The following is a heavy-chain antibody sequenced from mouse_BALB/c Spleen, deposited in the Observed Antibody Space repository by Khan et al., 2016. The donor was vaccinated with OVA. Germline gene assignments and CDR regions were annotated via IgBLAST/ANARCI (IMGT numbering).Heavy chain of an antibody. CDR1: GYTFTSYW. CDR3: ARSTYYGNGLYAMDY. Sequence: DVVKPGASVKLSCKASGYTFTSYWINWIKQRPGQGLEWVGHIGPGSGNAYYNDIFKVTATLNVDQSSRIAYLQLSSLASEDSPVYSCARSTYYGNGLYAMDYWGQGTSVTVSS. D-gene: IGHD1-1*01. CDR2: IGPGSGNA. V-gene: IGHV1S41*01. J-gene: IGHJ4*01.